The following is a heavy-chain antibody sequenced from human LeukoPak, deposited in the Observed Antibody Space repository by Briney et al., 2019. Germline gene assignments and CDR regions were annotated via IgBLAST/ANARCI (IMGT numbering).Heavy chain of an antibody. CDR1: RFTVSSNY. J-gene: IGHJ4*02. Sequence: GGSLRLSCAASRFTVSSNYMSWVRQAPGKGLEWVSVIYSGGSTYYADSVKGRFTISRDNSKNTLYLQMNSLRAEDTAVYYCAKRNTVVVVAATLDYWGQGTLVTVSS. D-gene: IGHD2-15*01. V-gene: IGHV3-66*04. CDR3: AKRNTVVVVAATLDY. CDR2: IYSGGST.